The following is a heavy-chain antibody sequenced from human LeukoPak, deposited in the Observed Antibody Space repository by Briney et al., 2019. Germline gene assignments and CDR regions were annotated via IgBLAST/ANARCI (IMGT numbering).Heavy chain of an antibody. CDR2: FDPEDGET. J-gene: IGHJ6*02. Sequence: ASVKVSCKVSGYTLTELSMHWVRQAPGKGLEWMGGFDPEDGETIYAQKFQGRVTMTEDTSTDTAYMELSSLRSEDTAVYYCATGGWSGYSTNYYYCGMDVWGQGTTVTVSS. CDR1: GYTLTELS. CDR3: ATGGWSGYSTNYYYCGMDV. V-gene: IGHV1-24*01. D-gene: IGHD3-3*01.